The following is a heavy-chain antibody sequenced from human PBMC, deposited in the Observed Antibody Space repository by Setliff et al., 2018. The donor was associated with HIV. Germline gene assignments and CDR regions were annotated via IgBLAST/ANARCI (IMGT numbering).Heavy chain of an antibody. Sequence: SETLSLTCTVSGDSISSSIYYWGWVRQPPGKGLEWIGGIYSTGSPFYNPSLKSRVTISVDTSNNQFSLKLSSVTAADTAVYYCARGGYGSGNAYYFADWGQGTLVTVSS. CDR2: IYSTGSP. V-gene: IGHV4-39*01. J-gene: IGHJ4*02. D-gene: IGHD3-10*01. CDR3: ARGGYGSGNAYYFAD. CDR1: GDSISSSIYY.